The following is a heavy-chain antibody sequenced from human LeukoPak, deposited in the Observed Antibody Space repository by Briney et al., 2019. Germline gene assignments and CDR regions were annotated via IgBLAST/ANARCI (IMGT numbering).Heavy chain of an antibody. V-gene: IGHV4-59*08. D-gene: IGHD2-21*01. CDR3: ARHLNNCGDDCYIFDY. J-gene: IGHJ4*02. CDR2: FYYTGSA. Sequence: SETLSLTCTVSGGSINSYSWSWIRQPPGKGLEWIGYFYYTGSANYNPSLKSRVTISVDTSKNQFSLRVSSVTAADTAVYYCARHLNNCGDDCYIFDYWGQGTLVTVSS. CDR1: GGSINSYS.